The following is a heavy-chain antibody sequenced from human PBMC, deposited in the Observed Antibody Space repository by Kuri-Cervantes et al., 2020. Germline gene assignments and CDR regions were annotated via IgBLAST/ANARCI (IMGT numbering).Heavy chain of an antibody. CDR3: AREEGWGAPPDDY. CDR2: INSDGSST. J-gene: IGHJ4*02. Sequence: GGSLRLSCAASGFTFSSYWMHWVRQAPGKGLVWVSRINSDGSSTSYADSVKGRFTISRDNAKNTLYLQMNSLRAEDTAVYYCAREEGWGAPPDDYWGQGTLVTVSS. V-gene: IGHV3-74*01. D-gene: IGHD3-16*01. CDR1: GFTFSSYW.